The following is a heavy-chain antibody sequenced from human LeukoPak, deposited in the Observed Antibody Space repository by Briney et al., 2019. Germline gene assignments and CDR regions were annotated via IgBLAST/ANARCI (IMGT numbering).Heavy chain of an antibody. CDR2: INWNGGST. J-gene: IGHJ4*02. V-gene: IGHV3-20*04. D-gene: IGHD4-17*01. Sequence: GGSLRLSCAASGFTFDDYGMSWVRQAPGKGLEWVSGINWNGGSTVYADSVKGRFTISRDNAKNSLYLQMYSLRVEDTAVYYCTTRYGDISRHYYFDSWGQGTLVSVSS. CDR1: GFTFDDYG. CDR3: TTRYGDISRHYYFDS.